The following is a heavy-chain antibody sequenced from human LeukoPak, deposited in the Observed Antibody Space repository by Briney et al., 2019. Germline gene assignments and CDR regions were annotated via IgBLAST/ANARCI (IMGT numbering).Heavy chain of an antibody. CDR3: ARVGITMVRGVPRWFDP. J-gene: IGHJ5*02. CDR1: GGSFSGYY. CDR2: INHSGST. V-gene: IGHV4-34*01. Sequence: SETLSLTCAVYGGSFSGYYWSWIRQPPGKGLEWIGEINHSGSTNYNPSPKSRVTISVDTSKNQFSLKLSSVTAADTAVYYCARVGITMVRGVPRWFDPWGQGTLVTVSS. D-gene: IGHD3-10*01.